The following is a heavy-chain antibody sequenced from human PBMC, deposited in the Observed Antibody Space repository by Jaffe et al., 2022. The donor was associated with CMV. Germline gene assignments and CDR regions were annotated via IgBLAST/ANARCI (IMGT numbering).Heavy chain of an antibody. Sequence: QVQLQESGPGLVKPSETLSLTCTVSGGSISSYYWSWIRQPPGKGLEWIGYIYYSGSTNYNPSLKSRVTISVDTSKNQFSLKLSSVTAADTAVYYCARGLLWELLYAFDIWGQGTMVTVSS. CDR2: IYYSGST. CDR1: GGSISSYY. V-gene: IGHV4-59*01. CDR3: ARGLLWELLYAFDI. J-gene: IGHJ3*02. D-gene: IGHD1-26*01.